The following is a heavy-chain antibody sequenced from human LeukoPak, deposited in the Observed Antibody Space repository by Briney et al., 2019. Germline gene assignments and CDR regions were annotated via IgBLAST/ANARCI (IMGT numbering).Heavy chain of an antibody. J-gene: IGHJ4*02. CDR2: IWYDGSNK. CDR1: GFTFSNYG. D-gene: IGHD1-26*01. Sequence: PGRSLRLSCGATGFTFSNYGMHRVRQAPGKGLEWVAVIWYDGSNKYYADSVKGRFTISRDNSKNTMYLQMNSLRAEDTAVYYCAKPSSWSLKKTDYFDFWGQGTLVTVSS. V-gene: IGHV3-33*06. CDR3: AKPSSWSLKKTDYFDF.